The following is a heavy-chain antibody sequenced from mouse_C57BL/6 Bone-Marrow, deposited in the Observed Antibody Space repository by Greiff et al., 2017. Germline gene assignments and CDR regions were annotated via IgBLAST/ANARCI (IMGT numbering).Heavy chain of an antibody. CDR2: FNPNYGTT. Sequence: EVKLQESGPELVKPGASVKISCKASGYSFTDYNMNWMKQSNGKSLEWIGVFNPNYGTTSYNQKFKGKATLTVDQSSSAAYMQLNSLTSEDSAFYCCASEGDYAWFAYWGQGTLVTVSA. CDR1: GYSFTDYN. J-gene: IGHJ3*01. V-gene: IGHV1-39*01. CDR3: ASEGDYAWFAY. D-gene: IGHD1-1*02.